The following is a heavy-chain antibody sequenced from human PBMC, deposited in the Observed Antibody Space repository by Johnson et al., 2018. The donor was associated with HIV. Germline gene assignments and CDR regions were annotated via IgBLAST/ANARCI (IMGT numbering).Heavy chain of an antibody. CDR1: GFTFSSNY. Sequence: VQLVESGGGVVQPGRSLRLSCAASGFTFSSNYMSWVRQAPGKGLEWVSLISASGGSTHYSESVKGRFTISRDNSKNTVYLQLNSLRVEDTAVYYCAKGGYNWKFDGFDIWGQGTMVTVSS. D-gene: IGHD1-20*01. CDR2: ISASGGST. CDR3: AKGGYNWKFDGFDI. V-gene: IGHV3-23*04. J-gene: IGHJ3*02.